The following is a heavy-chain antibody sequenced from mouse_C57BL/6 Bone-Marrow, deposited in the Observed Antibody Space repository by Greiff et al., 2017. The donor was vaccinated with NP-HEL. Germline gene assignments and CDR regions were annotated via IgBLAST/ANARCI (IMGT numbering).Heavy chain of an antibody. CDR2: IWSGGST. J-gene: IGHJ4*01. Sequence: QVQLKQSGPGLVQPSQSLSITCTVSGFSLTSYGVHWVRQSPGKGLEWLGVIWSGGSTDYNAAFISRLSISKDNSKSQVFFKMNSLQADDTAIYYCARSFLSTMITTWAMDYWGQGTSVTVSS. CDR1: GFSLTSYG. V-gene: IGHV2-2*01. D-gene: IGHD2-4*01. CDR3: ARSFLSTMITTWAMDY.